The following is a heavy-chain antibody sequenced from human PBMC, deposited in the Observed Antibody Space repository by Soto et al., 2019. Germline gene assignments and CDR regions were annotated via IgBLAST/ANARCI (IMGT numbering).Heavy chain of an antibody. V-gene: IGHV4-4*02. J-gene: IGHJ4*02. D-gene: IGHD6-13*01. Sequence: QVQLQESGPGLVKPSGTLSLTCAVSGGSISSSNWWSWVRQPPGKGLEWIGEIYHSGSTNYNPSLTSRVTITVDKAKNQFSLMLSSVTAADTAVYYCARIAAAGTTFDYWCKGTLVSVSS. CDR1: GGSISSSNW. CDR2: IYHSGST. CDR3: ARIAAAGTTFDY.